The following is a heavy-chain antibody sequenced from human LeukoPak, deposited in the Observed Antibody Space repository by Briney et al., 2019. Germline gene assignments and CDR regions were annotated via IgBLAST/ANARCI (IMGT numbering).Heavy chain of an antibody. CDR1: GFTFISYG. D-gene: IGHD6-13*01. Sequence: GGSLRLSCAASGFTFISYGMHWVRQAPGKGLEWVAVIWYDGSNKYYADSVKGRFTISRDNSKNTLYLQMNSLRAEDTAVYYCARVGIAAAGDYWGQGTLVTVSS. CDR2: IWYDGSNK. V-gene: IGHV3-33*01. J-gene: IGHJ4*01. CDR3: ARVGIAAAGDY.